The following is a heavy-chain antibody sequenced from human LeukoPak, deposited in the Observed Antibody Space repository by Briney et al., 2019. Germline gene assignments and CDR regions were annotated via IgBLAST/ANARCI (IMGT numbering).Heavy chain of an antibody. D-gene: IGHD3-22*01. Sequence: PGGSLRLSSAASGFTLSRNAMHWVRQAPGKGLEWVAVISYDGSNKYYADSVKGRFTISRDNSKNTLYLQMNSLRAEDTAVYYCARDDYYDSSGYLKFDYWGQGTLVTVSS. CDR3: ARDDYYDSSGYLKFDY. V-gene: IGHV3-30-3*01. J-gene: IGHJ4*02. CDR1: GFTLSRNA. CDR2: ISYDGSNK.